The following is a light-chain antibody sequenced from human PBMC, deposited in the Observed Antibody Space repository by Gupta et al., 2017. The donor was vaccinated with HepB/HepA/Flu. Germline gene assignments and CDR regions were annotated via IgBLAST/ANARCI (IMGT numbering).Light chain of an antibody. J-gene: IGKJ4*01. V-gene: IGKV1-9*01. CDR1: QGISSY. Sequence: DAQLTQSPCFLSASVGDRVTITCRASQGISSYLAWYQQKPGKAPTLLIYAASTLQSGVPSRFSGSGSGTEFTLTISSLQPEDFATYYCQQLNSYPLTFGGGTKVEIK. CDR3: QQLNSYPLT. CDR2: AAS.